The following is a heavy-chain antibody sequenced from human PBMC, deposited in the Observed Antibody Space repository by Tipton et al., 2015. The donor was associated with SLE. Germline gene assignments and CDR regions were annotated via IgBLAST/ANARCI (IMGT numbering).Heavy chain of an antibody. V-gene: IGHV4-59*10. J-gene: IGHJ3*02. CDR1: GGSFSGYY. CDR2: FYSSGST. CDR3: ANSRVRGVFMADAFDI. Sequence: TLSLTCAVYGGSFSGYYCSWIRQPAGKGLEWIGRFYSSGSTKYNPSLKSRVTISVDTSKNQFSLNLTSVTAADTAVYYCANSRVRGVFMADAFDIWGRGTRVTVSS. D-gene: IGHD3-10*01.